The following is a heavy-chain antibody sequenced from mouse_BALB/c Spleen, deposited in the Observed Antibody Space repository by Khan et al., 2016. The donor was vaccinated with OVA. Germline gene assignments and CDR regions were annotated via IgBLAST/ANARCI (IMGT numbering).Heavy chain of an antibody. V-gene: IGHV5-6*01. CDR2: ISSDGSYT. J-gene: IGHJ3*01. CDR3: ASHLTGTFAY. D-gene: IGHD4-1*01. Sequence: LVESGGDLVKPGGPLKFSCAASGFTFSSYGMSWVRQTPDKRLEWVVTISSDGSYTYYPDSVKGRFTISRDNVKNTLYLQMSSLKSEDTAMYYCASHLTGTFAYWGQGTLVTVSA. CDR1: GFTFSSYG.